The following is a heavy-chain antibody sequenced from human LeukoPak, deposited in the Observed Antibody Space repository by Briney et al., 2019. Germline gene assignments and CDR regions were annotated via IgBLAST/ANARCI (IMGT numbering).Heavy chain of an antibody. J-gene: IGHJ4*02. CDR1: GFTVSSNY. D-gene: IGHD3-16*01. Sequence: GGSLRLSCAASGFTVSSNYMTWARQAPGKGLEWVSVIYSGGNTYYADSVKGRFTISRDNSKNTVYLQMNSLRAEDTAVYYCARGIENYGFDYWGQGTLVTVSP. CDR3: ARGIENYGFDY. V-gene: IGHV3-53*01. CDR2: IYSGGNT.